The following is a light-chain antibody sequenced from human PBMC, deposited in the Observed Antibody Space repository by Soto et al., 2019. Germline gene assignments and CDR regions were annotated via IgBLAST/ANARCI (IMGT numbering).Light chain of an antibody. J-gene: IGLJ3*02. Sequence: QSVLTQPPSASGTPGQRVTISCSGSDSNVGINTYCWFHHLPRAAPTLPINNNNERPSGVPDRFSGSTSGTSASLAISGLQSADEADYYCASWDVGLAAWVFGGGTQLTVL. CDR2: NNN. CDR3: ASWDVGLAAWV. CDR1: DSNVGINT. V-gene: IGLV1-44*01.